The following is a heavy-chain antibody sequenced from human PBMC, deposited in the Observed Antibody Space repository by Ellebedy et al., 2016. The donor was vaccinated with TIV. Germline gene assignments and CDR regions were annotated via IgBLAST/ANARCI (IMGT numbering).Heavy chain of an antibody. Sequence: GGSLRLSXAASGFTFDDYAMHWVRQAPGKGLEWVSAISGSGGSTYYADSVKGRFTISRDNSKNTLYLQMNSLRAEDTAVYYCAKEASYYDFWSGPDPYYMDVWGKGTTVTVSS. V-gene: IGHV3-23*01. CDR2: ISGSGGST. CDR3: AKEASYYDFWSGPDPYYMDV. J-gene: IGHJ6*03. D-gene: IGHD3-3*01. CDR1: GFTFDDYA.